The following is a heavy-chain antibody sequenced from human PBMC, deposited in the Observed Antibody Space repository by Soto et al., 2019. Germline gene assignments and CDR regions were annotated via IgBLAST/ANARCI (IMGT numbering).Heavy chain of an antibody. J-gene: IGHJ6*02. CDR1: RFTFSSYA. D-gene: IGHD6-13*01. CDR3: ARDHGGSTWFVGVYYFFGMDV. V-gene: IGHV3-48*02. CDR2: ISSSGGGT. Sequence: GGSLRLSCAASRFTFSSYAMSWVRQAPGKGLELVSHISSSGGGTFYAESVKGRFTVSRDNAKNSLYLQMNSLRDEDTAVYFCARDHGGSTWFVGVYYFFGMDVWGQGTAVTVSS.